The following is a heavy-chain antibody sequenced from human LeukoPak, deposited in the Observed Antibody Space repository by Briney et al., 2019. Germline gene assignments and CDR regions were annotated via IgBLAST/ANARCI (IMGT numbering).Heavy chain of an antibody. CDR1: GYTFTGYY. CDR3: ARVPGGVRGVTRTPDFDY. J-gene: IGHJ4*02. D-gene: IGHD3-10*01. Sequence: ASVKVSCKASGYTFTGYYMHWVRQAPGQGLEWMGWINPNSGGTNYAQKFQGWVTMTRDTSISTAYMELSRLRSDDTAVYYCARVPGGVRGVTRTPDFDYWGQGTLVTVSS. CDR2: INPNSGGT. V-gene: IGHV1-2*04.